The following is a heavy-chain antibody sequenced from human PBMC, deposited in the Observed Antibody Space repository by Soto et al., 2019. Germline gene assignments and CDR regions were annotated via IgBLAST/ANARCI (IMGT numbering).Heavy chain of an antibody. CDR1: GYSVSSSNW. Sequence: SETLSLTCAVSGYSVSSSNWWGWIRQPPGKGLEWIGYIYYSGTTYYNPSLKSRVTMSVDTSKNQFSLKLTSVTAVDTAVDYCARREIQGPIDYWGQGTLVTVSS. D-gene: IGHD1-26*01. J-gene: IGHJ4*02. V-gene: IGHV4-28*01. CDR3: ARREIQGPIDY. CDR2: IYYSGTT.